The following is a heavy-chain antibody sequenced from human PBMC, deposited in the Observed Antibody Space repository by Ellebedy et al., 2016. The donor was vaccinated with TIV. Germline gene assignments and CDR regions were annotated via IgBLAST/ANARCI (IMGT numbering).Heavy chain of an antibody. CDR2: ISAGGLST. J-gene: IGHJ4*02. CDR3: ARVLYDVGGNLPN. D-gene: IGHD2-15*01. V-gene: IGHV3-23*01. Sequence: GESLKISXAASGFLFNNYAMSWVRQAPGKGLEWVSTISAGGLSTYLADSVKGRFTISRDNSKNTLYLQMNSLRAEDAAIYYCARVLYDVGGNLPNWGQGTLVTVSS. CDR1: GFLFNNYA.